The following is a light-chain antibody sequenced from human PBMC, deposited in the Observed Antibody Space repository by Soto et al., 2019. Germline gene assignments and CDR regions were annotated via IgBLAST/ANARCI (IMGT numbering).Light chain of an antibody. CDR3: QQFIDGWT. J-gene: IGKJ1*01. CDR1: QSISTW. Sequence: DIQMTPSPSTLSASVGNRVTITCRASQSISTWLAWYQQKPGKAPKVLIYDASSLESGVPSRFRGSGSETEFTLTISGLQPDDFATDYCQQFIDGWTFGQGTKVDIK. V-gene: IGKV1-5*01. CDR2: DAS.